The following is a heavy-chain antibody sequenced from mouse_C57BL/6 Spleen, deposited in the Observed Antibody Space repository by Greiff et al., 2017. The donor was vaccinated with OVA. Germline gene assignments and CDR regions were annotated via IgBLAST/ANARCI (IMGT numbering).Heavy chain of an antibody. CDR2: IYPSDSET. Sequence: QVQLQQPGAELVRPGSSVKLSCKASGYTFTSYWMDWVKQRPGQGLEWIGNIYPSDSETHYNQKFKDKATLTVDKSSSTAYMQLSSLTSEDSAVYYCARGASYGSSSLFAYWGQGTLVTVSA. CDR3: ARGASYGSSSLFAY. V-gene: IGHV1-61*01. CDR1: GYTFTSYW. D-gene: IGHD1-1*01. J-gene: IGHJ3*01.